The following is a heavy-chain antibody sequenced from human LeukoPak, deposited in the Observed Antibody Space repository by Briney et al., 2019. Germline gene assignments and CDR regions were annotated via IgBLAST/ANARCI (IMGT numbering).Heavy chain of an antibody. Sequence: ASVEVSCKVSGYTLTELSMHWVRQAPGKGLEWMGGFDPEDGETIYAQKFQGRVTMTEDTSTDTAYMELSSLRSEDTAVYYCATVWLQLARAFDIWGQGTMVTVSS. CDR2: FDPEDGET. CDR3: ATVWLQLARAFDI. V-gene: IGHV1-24*01. J-gene: IGHJ3*02. D-gene: IGHD1-1*01. CDR1: GYTLTELS.